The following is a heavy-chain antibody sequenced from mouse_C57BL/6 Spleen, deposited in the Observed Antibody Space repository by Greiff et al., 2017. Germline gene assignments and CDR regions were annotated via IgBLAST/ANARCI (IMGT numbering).Heavy chain of an antibody. Sequence: DVKLVESGGGLVKPGGSLKLSCAASGFTFSSYAMSWVRQTPEKRLEWVATISDGGSYTYYPDNVKGRFTISRDNAKNNLYLQMSHLKSEDTAMYYCARVGPGSWYFDVGGTGTTVTVSS. V-gene: IGHV5-4*03. J-gene: IGHJ1*03. CDR3: ARVGPGSWYFDV. CDR2: ISDGGSYT. D-gene: IGHD4-1*01. CDR1: GFTFSSYA.